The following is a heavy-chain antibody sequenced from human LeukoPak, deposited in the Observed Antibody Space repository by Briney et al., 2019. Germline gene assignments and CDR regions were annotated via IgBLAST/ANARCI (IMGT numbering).Heavy chain of an antibody. CDR1: GFTFSNYG. D-gene: IGHD5-24*01. V-gene: IGHV3-33*01. CDR3: ARVKVEMATIGWLDP. J-gene: IGHJ5*02. Sequence: GGSLRLSCAASGFTFSNYGMHWVRQAPGKGLEWVAVIRYDGTNKYYADSVRGRFTLSRDNSKNTLYLQMNSLRADDTAVYYCARVKVEMATIGWLDPWGQGTLVTVSS. CDR2: IRYDGTNK.